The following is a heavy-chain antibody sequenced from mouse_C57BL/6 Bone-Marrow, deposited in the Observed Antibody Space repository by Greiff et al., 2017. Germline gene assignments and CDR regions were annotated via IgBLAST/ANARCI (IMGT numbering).Heavy chain of an antibody. CDR1: GYTFTSYW. Sequence: QVQLQQSGAELVKPGASVKVSCKASGYTFTSYWMHWVKQRPGQGLEWIGRIHPYDSDTNYNQKFKGKATLTVDKSSSTAYMQHSSLTSEDSAVYYCAILDYEDWGQGTTLTVSS. CDR2: IHPYDSDT. V-gene: IGHV1-74*01. D-gene: IGHD2-4*01. J-gene: IGHJ2*01. CDR3: AILDYED.